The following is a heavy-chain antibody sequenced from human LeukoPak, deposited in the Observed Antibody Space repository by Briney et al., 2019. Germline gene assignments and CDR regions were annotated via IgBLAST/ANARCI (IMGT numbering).Heavy chain of an antibody. J-gene: IGHJ3*02. D-gene: IGHD6-19*01. Sequence: GGSLRLSCAASGFTFSNYWMHWVRQAPGKGLVWVSRINSDGNRTNYADFVKGRFTISRDNAKSTLYVQINSLRAEDTAVYYCARESSDWFSDAFDIWGQGTVVTVSS. CDR3: ARESSDWFSDAFDI. CDR2: INSDGNRT. CDR1: GFTFSNYW. V-gene: IGHV3-74*01.